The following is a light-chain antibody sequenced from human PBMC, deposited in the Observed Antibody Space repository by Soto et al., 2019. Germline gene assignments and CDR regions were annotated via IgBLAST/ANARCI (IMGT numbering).Light chain of an antibody. CDR2: KAS. Sequence: EIQMTQSPSTLSASVGDRVTITCRASQSISSWLAWYQQKPGKAPKLLIYKASSLESGVPSRFSGSGSGTEFTLTISSLQPDDFATYYCQQYNSSPFTFGPGTKVDIK. CDR3: QQYNSSPFT. CDR1: QSISSW. J-gene: IGKJ3*01. V-gene: IGKV1-5*03.